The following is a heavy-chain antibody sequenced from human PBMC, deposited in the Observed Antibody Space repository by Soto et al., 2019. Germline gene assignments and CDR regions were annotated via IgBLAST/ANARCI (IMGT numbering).Heavy chain of an antibody. CDR2: TYYRSKWYN. Sequence: PSQALSLTCAISGDSVSSNSAAWNWIRQSPSRGLEWLGRTYYRSKWYNDYAVSVKSRITINPDTSKNQFSLTLNSVTAADTAVYYCARDKAKKGDFDYWGQGTLVPVSS. CDR1: GDSVSSNSAA. V-gene: IGHV6-1*01. J-gene: IGHJ4*02. CDR3: ARDKAKKGDFDY.